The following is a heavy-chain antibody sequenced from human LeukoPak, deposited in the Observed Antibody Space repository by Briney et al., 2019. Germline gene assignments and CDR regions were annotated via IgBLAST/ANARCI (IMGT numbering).Heavy chain of an antibody. D-gene: IGHD2-2*02. CDR2: IIPIFGTA. V-gene: IGHV1-69*01. Sequence: SVKVSCKASGGTFSSYAISWVRQAPGQGLEWMGGIIPIFGTANYAQKFQGRVTITADESTSTAYMELSSLRSEDTAVYYCARGSFGYCSSTSCHTSTYYYGMDVWGQGTTVTVSS. CDR3: ARGSFGYCSSTSCHTSTYYYGMDV. J-gene: IGHJ6*02. CDR1: GGTFSSYA.